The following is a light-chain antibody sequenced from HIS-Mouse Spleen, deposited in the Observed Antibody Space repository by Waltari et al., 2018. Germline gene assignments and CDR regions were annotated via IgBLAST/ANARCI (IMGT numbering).Light chain of an antibody. CDR2: EVS. V-gene: IGLV2-14*01. CDR3: SSYTSSSPYVV. Sequence: QSALTQPASVSGSPGQSITISCTGTSSDVGGYNYVYWYPQHPGKAPKLMIYEVSNRPSGVSYRFSGSKSGNTASLTISGLQAADEADYYCSSYTSSSPYVVFGGGTKLTVL. CDR1: SSDVGGYNY. J-gene: IGLJ2*01.